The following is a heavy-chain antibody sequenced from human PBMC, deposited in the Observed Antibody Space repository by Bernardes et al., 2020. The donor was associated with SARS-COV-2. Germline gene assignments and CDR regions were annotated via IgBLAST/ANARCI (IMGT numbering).Heavy chain of an antibody. Sequence: ETLSLTCAVSGGSISSYYWSWIRQPPGKGLESIGYISYNGDINYNPSLRSRATISIDTSKNQFSLKLSSVTAADTAIYYCARTARVFDSWGQGTLVTVSS. D-gene: IGHD5-18*01. J-gene: IGHJ4*01. CDR1: GGSISSYY. V-gene: IGHV4-59*01. CDR3: ARTARVFDS. CDR2: ISYNGDI.